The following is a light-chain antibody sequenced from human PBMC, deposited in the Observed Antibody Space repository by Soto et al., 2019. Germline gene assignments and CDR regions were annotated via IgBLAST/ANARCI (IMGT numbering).Light chain of an antibody. Sequence: EIVLTQSPGTLFLSPGERATLFCRASQTIRCESLGWYQKKPAQAPRRVIYGTSSRPPKVPDRFSGSGSGTDFTLNISRLEPDDFAVYYCQQYGDSPLTFGGGTKVEIK. J-gene: IGKJ4*01. CDR3: QQYGDSPLT. V-gene: IGKV3-20*01. CDR1: QTIRCES. CDR2: GTS.